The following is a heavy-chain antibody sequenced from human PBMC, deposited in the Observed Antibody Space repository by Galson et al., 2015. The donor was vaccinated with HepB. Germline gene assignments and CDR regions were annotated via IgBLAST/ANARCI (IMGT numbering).Heavy chain of an antibody. V-gene: IGHV3-48*01. CDR3: ASIPTNGGTYYYYGMDV. CDR2: ISSSSSTI. CDR1: GFTFSSYS. J-gene: IGHJ6*02. D-gene: IGHD4-23*01. Sequence: SLRLSCAASGFTFSSYSMNWVRQAPGKGLEWVSYISSSSSTIYYADSVKGRFTISRDNAKNSLYLQMNSLRAEDTAVYYCASIPTNGGTYYYYGMDVWGQGTTVTVSS.